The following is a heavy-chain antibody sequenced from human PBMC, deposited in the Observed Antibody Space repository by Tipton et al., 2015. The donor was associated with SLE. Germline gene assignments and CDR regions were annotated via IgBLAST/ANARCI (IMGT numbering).Heavy chain of an antibody. CDR1: GGSISSSSYY. D-gene: IGHD2-15*01. J-gene: IGHJ4*02. V-gene: IGHV4-39*01. CDR3: ARFGVVVAGLRAYFDY. CDR2: IYYSGST. Sequence: TLSLTCTVSGGSISSSSYYWGWIRQPPGKGLEWIGSIYYSGSTYYNPSLKSRVTISVDTSKNQFSLKLSSVTAADTAVYYCARFGVVVAGLRAYFDYWGQGTLVTVSS.